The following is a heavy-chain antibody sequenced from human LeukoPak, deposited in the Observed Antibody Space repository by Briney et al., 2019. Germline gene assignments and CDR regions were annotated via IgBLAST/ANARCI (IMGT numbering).Heavy chain of an antibody. V-gene: IGHV3-11*05. J-gene: IGHJ3*02. D-gene: IGHD3-22*01. CDR2: ISSSSSYT. CDR3: ARDLYYYDSSGYYLSYAFDI. Sequence: GGSLRLSCAASGFTFSDYYMSWIRQAPGKGLERVSYISSSSSYTNYADSVKGRFTISRDNAKNSLYLQMNSLRAEDTAVYYCARDLYYYDSSGYYLSYAFDIWGQGTMVTVSS. CDR1: GFTFSDYY.